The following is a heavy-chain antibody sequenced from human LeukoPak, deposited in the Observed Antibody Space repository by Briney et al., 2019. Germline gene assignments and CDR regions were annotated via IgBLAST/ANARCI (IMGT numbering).Heavy chain of an antibody. D-gene: IGHD3-3*01. CDR1: GYTFTCYY. CDR2: INPNSGGT. CDR3: ARWPNTIFGVVMDL. Sequence: ASVKVSRKASGYTFTCYYMHWVRQAPGQGLEWMGWINPNSGGTNYAQKFQGRVTMTRDTSISTAYMELSRLRSDDTAVYYCARWPNTIFGVVMDLWGQGTLVTVSS. V-gene: IGHV1-2*02. J-gene: IGHJ4*02.